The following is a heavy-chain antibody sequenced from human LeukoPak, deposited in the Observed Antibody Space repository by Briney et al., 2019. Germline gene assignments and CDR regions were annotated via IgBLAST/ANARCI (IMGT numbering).Heavy chain of an antibody. D-gene: IGHD6-13*01. Sequence: SETLSLTCAVYGGSFSGYYWSWIRQPPGKGLEWIGEINHSGSTDYNPSLKSRVTISVDTSKNQFSLKLSSVTAADTAVYYCAGSVRLTVAAAGTGVDYWGQGTLVTVSS. V-gene: IGHV4-34*01. J-gene: IGHJ4*02. CDR1: GGSFSGYY. CDR3: AGSVRLTVAAAGTGVDY. CDR2: INHSGST.